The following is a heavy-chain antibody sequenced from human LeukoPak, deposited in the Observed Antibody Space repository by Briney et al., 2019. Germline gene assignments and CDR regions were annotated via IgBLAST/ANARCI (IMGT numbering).Heavy chain of an antibody. Sequence: SETLSLTCTVSGGSISSYYWSRIRQPPGKGLEWIGYIYYSGSTNYNPSLKSRVTISVDTSKNQFSLKLSSVTAADTAVYYCAREGVYSSGWSRDAFDIWGQGTMVTVSS. CDR2: IYYSGST. CDR1: GGSISSYY. D-gene: IGHD6-19*01. V-gene: IGHV4-59*01. CDR3: AREGVYSSGWSRDAFDI. J-gene: IGHJ3*02.